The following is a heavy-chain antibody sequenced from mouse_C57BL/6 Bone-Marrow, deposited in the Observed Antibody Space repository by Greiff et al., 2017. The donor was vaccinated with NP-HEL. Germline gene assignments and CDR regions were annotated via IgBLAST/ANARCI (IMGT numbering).Heavy chain of an antibody. CDR2: IYPRSGNT. Sequence: QVQLKESGAELARPGASVKLSCKASGYTFTSYGISWVKQRTGQGLEWIGEIYPRSGNTYYNETFKGKATLTADKSSSTAYMELRSLTSEDSAVYFCARRGGLRRYFDVWGTGTTVTVSS. J-gene: IGHJ1*03. V-gene: IGHV1-81*01. CDR1: GYTFTSYG. CDR3: ARRGGLRRYFDV. D-gene: IGHD2-4*01.